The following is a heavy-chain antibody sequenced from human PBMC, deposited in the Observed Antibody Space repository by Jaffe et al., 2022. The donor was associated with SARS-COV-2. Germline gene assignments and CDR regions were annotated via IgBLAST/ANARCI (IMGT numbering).Heavy chain of an antibody. V-gene: IGHV3-23*04. D-gene: IGHD3-10*01. Sequence: EVQLVESGGGLVQPGGSLRLSCVVSGLTFSSYAMNWVRQSPGKGLEWVSSISGSAFSTYYADPVKGRFTISRDNSKNTLYLQMNTLRAEDTAVYYCAKVGFEFGEPGEAYWGQGTLVTVSS. CDR1: GLTFSSYA. CDR3: AKVGFEFGEPGEAY. CDR2: ISGSAFST. J-gene: IGHJ4*02.